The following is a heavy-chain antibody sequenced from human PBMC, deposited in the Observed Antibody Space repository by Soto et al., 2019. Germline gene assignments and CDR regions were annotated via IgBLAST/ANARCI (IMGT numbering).Heavy chain of an antibody. CDR3: ASVNLRFSYRFDV. V-gene: IGHV3-48*03. D-gene: IGHD3-3*01. J-gene: IGHJ6*02. CDR2: ISKSSSVI. CDR1: GSTFSSSE. Sequence: GGSLRLSCAASGSTFSSSEMHWVRQAPGKGLEWVSYISKSSSVIYYADSVKGRFTISRDNAKNLLYLQMNSLRAEDTAVYFCASVNLRFSYRFDVWRQGTTVTVSS.